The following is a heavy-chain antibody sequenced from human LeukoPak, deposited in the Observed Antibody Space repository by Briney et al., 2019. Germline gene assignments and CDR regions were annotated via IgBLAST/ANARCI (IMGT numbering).Heavy chain of an antibody. V-gene: IGHV1-69*13. CDR3: AREVLRFLEWSHDAFDI. D-gene: IGHD3-3*01. J-gene: IGHJ3*02. Sequence: ASVKVSCKASGGTFSSYAISWVRQAPGQGLEWMGGIIPIFGTANYAQKFQGRVTITADESTSTAYMELSSLRSEDTAVYYCAREVLRFLEWSHDAFDIWGQGTMVTVSS. CDR1: GGTFSSYA. CDR2: IIPIFGTA.